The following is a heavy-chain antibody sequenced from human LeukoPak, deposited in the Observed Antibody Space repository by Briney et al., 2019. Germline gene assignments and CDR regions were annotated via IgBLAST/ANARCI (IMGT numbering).Heavy chain of an antibody. J-gene: IGHJ4*02. V-gene: IGHV4-39*01. CDR2: IYYSGST. Sequence: SETLSLTCTVSDGSISSSSYYWGWIRQPPGKGLEWIGTIYYSGSTYYNPSLRSRVTISVDTSKNQFSLKMSPVTAADTAVYFCARCSGGSCYRSDYWGQGTLVTVSS. CDR3: ARCSGGSCYRSDY. CDR1: DGSISSSSYY. D-gene: IGHD2-15*01.